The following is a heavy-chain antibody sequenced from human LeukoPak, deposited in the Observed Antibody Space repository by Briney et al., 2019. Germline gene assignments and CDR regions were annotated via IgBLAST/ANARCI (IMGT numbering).Heavy chain of an antibody. J-gene: IGHJ4*02. D-gene: IGHD3-3*01. CDR3: ARDPEYYDFWSGYYPPYYFDY. Sequence: PGRSLRLSCAASGFTFSSYGMHWVRQAPGKGLEWVAVISYDGSNKYYADSVKGRFAISRDNSKNTLYLQMNSLRAEDTAVYYCARDPEYYDFWSGYYPPYYFDYWGQGTLVTVSS. CDR2: ISYDGSNK. V-gene: IGHV3-30*03. CDR1: GFTFSSYG.